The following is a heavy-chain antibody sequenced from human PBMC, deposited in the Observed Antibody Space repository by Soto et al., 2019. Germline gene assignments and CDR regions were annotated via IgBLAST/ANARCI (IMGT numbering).Heavy chain of an antibody. CDR1: GFTFSSYS. Sequence: PRLSCAASGFTFSSYSMNWVRQAPGKGLEWASSISSSSSYIYYADSVKGRFTISRDNAKNSLYLQMNSLRAEDTAVYYCARESGGSPYFDCWGQGTLVTVS. J-gene: IGHJ4*02. V-gene: IGHV3-21*01. CDR2: ISSSSSYI. D-gene: IGHD1-26*01. CDR3: ARESGGSPYFDC.